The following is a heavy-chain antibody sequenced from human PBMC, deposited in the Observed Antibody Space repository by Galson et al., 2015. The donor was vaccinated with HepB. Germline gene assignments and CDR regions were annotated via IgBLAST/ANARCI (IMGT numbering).Heavy chain of an antibody. Sequence: SLRLSCAASGFTFSSYGMHWVRQAPGKGLEWVAVISYDGSNKYYADSVKGRFTISRDNSKDTLYLQMNSLRAEDTAVYYCAKTDSVAGTRGVWYFDLWGRGTLVTVSS. J-gene: IGHJ2*01. V-gene: IGHV3-30*18. CDR1: GFTFSSYG. D-gene: IGHD6-19*01. CDR2: ISYDGSNK. CDR3: AKTDSVAGTRGVWYFDL.